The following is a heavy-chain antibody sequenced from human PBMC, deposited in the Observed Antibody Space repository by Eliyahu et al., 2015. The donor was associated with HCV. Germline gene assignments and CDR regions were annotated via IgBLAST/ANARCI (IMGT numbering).Heavy chain of an antibody. CDR1: GGSITTYY. D-gene: IGHD6-19*01. Sequence: QVQLQESGPGLVKPSETLSLTCTVSGGSITTYYWSWIRQPPGKGLEWIGYIHYRGSTNXNPSLKSRVTISLDTSKNQFSLNLTSVTAADTAVYYCASGGGGIAVAGTGGWFDPWGQGTLVTVSS. CDR3: ASGGGGIAVAGTGGWFDP. J-gene: IGHJ5*02. V-gene: IGHV4-59*01. CDR2: IHYRGST.